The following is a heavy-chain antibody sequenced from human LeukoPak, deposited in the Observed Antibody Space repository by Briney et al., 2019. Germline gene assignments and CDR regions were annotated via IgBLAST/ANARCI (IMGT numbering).Heavy chain of an antibody. CDR1: GFTFSSYA. CDR2: IKQDGSEK. CDR3: ARDGFGTGSN. Sequence: GGSLRLSCAASGFTFSSYAMSWVRQAPGKGLEWVANIKQDGSEKNYVDSVKGRFIISRDNAKNSLYLQMNTLRADDTAVYYCARDGFGTGSNWGQGTLVTVSS. D-gene: IGHD3-16*01. V-gene: IGHV3-7*03. J-gene: IGHJ4*02.